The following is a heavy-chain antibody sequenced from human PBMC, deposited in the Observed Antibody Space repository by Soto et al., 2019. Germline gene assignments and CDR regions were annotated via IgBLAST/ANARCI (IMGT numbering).Heavy chain of an antibody. CDR2: LSSDGFGA. CDR3: SRELGGPDY. J-gene: IGHJ4*02. D-gene: IGHD3-16*01. CDR1: GFSLSPYW. Sequence: GGSLRLSCAASGFSLSPYWMHWVRQVPGRGLEWVARLSSDGFGAAYADSVKGRFFISRDIARNTLSLEMNSLRADDTAVYYFSRELGGPDYWGRGTSVTVSS. V-gene: IGHV3-74*03.